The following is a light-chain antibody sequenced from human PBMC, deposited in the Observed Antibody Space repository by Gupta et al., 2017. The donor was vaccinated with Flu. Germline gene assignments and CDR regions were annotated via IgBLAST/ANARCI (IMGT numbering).Light chain of an antibody. Sequence: MVLTQSRGTLSLSPGERATLSCRASQSVSSSYAAWYQQNPGQAPRLLIYGASSRAAGIPDRFSGSGSGTDFTLTISRLEPEDFAVYYCQQYGSSPVSFGGGTKVEIK. CDR3: QQYGSSPVS. CDR1: QSVSSSY. V-gene: IGKV3-20*01. J-gene: IGKJ4*01. CDR2: GAS.